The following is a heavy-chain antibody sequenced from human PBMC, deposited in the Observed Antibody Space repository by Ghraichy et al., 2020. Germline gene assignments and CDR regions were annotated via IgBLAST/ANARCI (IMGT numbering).Heavy chain of an antibody. J-gene: IGHJ4*02. D-gene: IGHD5-12*01. Sequence: SETLSLTCTVSGGSISSSTYNWGWIRQPPVKGLEWIGSIYYSGSTYYNPSHKSRVTISVDTSKNQFSLKLSSVTAADTAVYYCARRASHVYSGYPKYYFDYWGQGTLVTVSS. V-gene: IGHV4-39*01. CDR3: ARRASHVYSGYPKYYFDY. CDR2: IYYSGST. CDR1: GGSISSSTYN.